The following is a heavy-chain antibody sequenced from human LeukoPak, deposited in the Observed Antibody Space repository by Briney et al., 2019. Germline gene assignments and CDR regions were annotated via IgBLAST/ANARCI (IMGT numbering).Heavy chain of an antibody. J-gene: IGHJ6*03. V-gene: IGHV1-69*05. Sequence: SVKVSCKASGGTFSSYAISWVRQAPGQGLEWMGGIIPIFGTANYAQKFQGRVTITTDESTSTAYTELSSLRFEDTAVYYCARDLMSIAARPNPEAGDYYYYMDVWGKGTTVTVSS. CDR1: GGTFSSYA. CDR2: IIPIFGTA. CDR3: ARDLMSIAARPNPEAGDYYYYMDV. D-gene: IGHD6-6*01.